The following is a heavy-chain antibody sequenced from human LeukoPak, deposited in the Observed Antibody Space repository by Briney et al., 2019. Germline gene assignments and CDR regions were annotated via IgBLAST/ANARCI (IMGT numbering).Heavy chain of an antibody. CDR1: DFTFSGHS. D-gene: IGHD2-15*01. CDR2: INLDGSER. V-gene: IGHV3-7*01. Sequence: GGSLRLSCAASDFTFSGHSMTWLRQAPGKGLEWVANINLDGSERFYVDFVKGRFTISRDNADNSMYLLMNSLRAEDTAVYYCGRVVAGAIDYWDQGTLVTVSS. J-gene: IGHJ4*02. CDR3: GRVVAGAIDY.